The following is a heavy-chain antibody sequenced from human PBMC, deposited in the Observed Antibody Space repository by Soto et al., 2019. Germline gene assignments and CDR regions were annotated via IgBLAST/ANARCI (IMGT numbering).Heavy chain of an antibody. V-gene: IGHV5-51*01. CDR3: ARRCIAAAGNGAFDI. J-gene: IGHJ3*02. CDR1: GDSFSSYW. D-gene: IGHD6-13*01. CDR2: IYPGDSDT. Sequence: RWESLTITWTSSGDSFSSYWIGWVRQMPGKGLEWMGIIYPGDSDTRYSPSFQGQVTISADKSISTAYLQWSSLKASDTAMYYCARRCIAAAGNGAFDIWGQGTMVIFSS.